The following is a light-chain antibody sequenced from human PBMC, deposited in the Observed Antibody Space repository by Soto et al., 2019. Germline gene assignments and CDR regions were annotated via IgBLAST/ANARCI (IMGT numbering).Light chain of an antibody. Sequence: QSVLTQPPSVSAAPGQTVTISCSGGSSNIGDNYVSWYQQFPATAPKLLIYYNDKRPSGIPDRFSGSKSGTSATLGITGLQTGDEADYYCGTWDISLSVVFGGGTKLTVL. CDR1: SSNIGDNY. CDR2: YND. CDR3: GTWDISLSVV. J-gene: IGLJ2*01. V-gene: IGLV1-51*01.